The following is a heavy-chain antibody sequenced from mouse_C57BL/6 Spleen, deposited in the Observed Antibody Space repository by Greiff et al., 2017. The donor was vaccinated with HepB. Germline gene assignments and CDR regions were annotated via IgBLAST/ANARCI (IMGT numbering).Heavy chain of an antibody. Sequence: QVQLKQPGAELVKPGASVKLSCKASGYTFTSYWMHWVKQRPGQGLEWIGMIHPNSGSTNYNEKFKSKATLTVDKSSSTAYMQLSSLTSEDSAVYYCATAYYSNYVWYFDVWGTGTTVTVSS. CDR3: ATAYYSNYVWYFDV. CDR2: IHPNSGST. V-gene: IGHV1-64*01. CDR1: GYTFTSYW. D-gene: IGHD2-5*01. J-gene: IGHJ1*03.